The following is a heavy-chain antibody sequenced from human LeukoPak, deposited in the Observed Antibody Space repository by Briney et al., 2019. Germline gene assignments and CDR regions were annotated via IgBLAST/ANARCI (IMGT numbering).Heavy chain of an antibody. CDR3: ARGGLQLWFPPYL. CDR2: INHSGST. J-gene: IGHJ2*01. D-gene: IGHD5-18*01. V-gene: IGHV4-34*01. CDR1: GGSFSGYY. Sequence: PSETLSLTCAVYGGSFSGYYWSSIRQPPGKGLEWIGEINHSGSTNYNPSLKSRVTISVDTSKNQFSLKLSSVTATDTAVYYCARGGLQLWFPPYLWGRGTLVTVSS.